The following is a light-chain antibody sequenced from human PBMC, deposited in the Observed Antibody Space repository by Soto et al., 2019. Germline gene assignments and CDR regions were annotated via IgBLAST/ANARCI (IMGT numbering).Light chain of an antibody. CDR3: SAYAGNNNPVI. J-gene: IGLJ2*01. CDR2: EVT. V-gene: IGLV2-8*02. Sequence: QSALTQPPSASRSPGQSVTISCTGTSSDVGGHNFVSWYQQHPGKAPKFLIYEVTKRPSGVPDRFSGSKSGITASLTVSGLQADDEAYYYCSAYAGNNNPVIFGGGTKLTVL. CDR1: SSDVGGHNF.